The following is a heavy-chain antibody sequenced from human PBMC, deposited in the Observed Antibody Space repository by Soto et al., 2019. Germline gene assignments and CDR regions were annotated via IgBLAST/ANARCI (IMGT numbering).Heavy chain of an antibody. V-gene: IGHV3-30-3*01. Sequence: GGSLRLSCAASEFTFNRYSMHWVRHAPGKGLEWVAVTSYDGNTQYYADSVKGRLTISRDNSKNTLYLQMNSLRAEDTAVYYCAIGDCIRSLCYNSYSYAMAVWGQGTTVTVSS. CDR2: TSYDGNTQ. J-gene: IGHJ6*02. D-gene: IGHD2-15*01. CDR1: EFTFNRYS. CDR3: AIGDCIRSLCYNSYSYAMAV.